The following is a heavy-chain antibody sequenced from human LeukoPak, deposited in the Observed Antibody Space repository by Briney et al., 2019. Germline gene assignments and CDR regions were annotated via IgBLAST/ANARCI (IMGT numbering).Heavy chain of an antibody. V-gene: IGHV4-4*07. J-gene: IGHJ3*02. CDR3: AFALGIWSGREHDAFDI. Sequence: PSETLSLTCTVSGGSISSYYWSWIRQPAGKGLEWIGRIYTSGSTNYNPSLKSRVTMSVDTSKNQFSLKLSSVTAADTAVYYCAFALGIWSGREHDAFDIWGQGTMVTVSS. D-gene: IGHD3-3*01. CDR1: GGSISSYY. CDR2: IYTSGST.